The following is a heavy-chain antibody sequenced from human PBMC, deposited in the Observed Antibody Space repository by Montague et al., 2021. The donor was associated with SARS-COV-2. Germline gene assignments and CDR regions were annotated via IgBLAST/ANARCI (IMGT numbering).Heavy chain of an antibody. CDR2: IYQSGSA. CDR3: ATGTRMYGMDL. V-gene: IGHV4-30-2*06. J-gene: IGHJ6*02. Sequence: TLSLTCVVSGGSVSSGDYSWSWIRQSPGKGLEWVGYIYQSGSAHYNPSLKSRVTISIDTSNNQFSLNLRSVTAADTGLYYCATGTRMYGMDLWGQGTTVTVSS. CDR1: GGSVSSGDYS. D-gene: IGHD3-10*01.